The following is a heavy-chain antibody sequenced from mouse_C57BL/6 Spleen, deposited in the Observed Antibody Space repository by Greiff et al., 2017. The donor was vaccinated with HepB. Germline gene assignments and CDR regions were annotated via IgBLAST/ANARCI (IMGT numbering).Heavy chain of an antibody. CDR2: INPSNGGT. Sequence: QVQLQQPGTELVKPGASVKLSCKASGYTFTSYWMHWVKQRPGQGLEWIGNINPSNGGTNYNEKFKSKATLTVDKSSSTAYMQLSSLTSEDSAVYYCARSPPYYDYDGYAMDYWGQGTSVTVSS. J-gene: IGHJ4*01. D-gene: IGHD2-4*01. CDR1: GYTFTSYW. V-gene: IGHV1-53*01. CDR3: ARSPPYYDYDGYAMDY.